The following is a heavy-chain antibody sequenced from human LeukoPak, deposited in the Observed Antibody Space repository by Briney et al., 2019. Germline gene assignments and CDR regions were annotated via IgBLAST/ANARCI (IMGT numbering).Heavy chain of an antibody. CDR1: GFTFSSYW. CDR3: AKDKGAPAAAGRNFDY. CDR2: INSDGRST. Sequence: GGSLRLSCAGSGFTFSSYWMHWVRQAPGKGLVWVSRINSDGRSTSYADSVKGRFTISRDNAKNTLYLQMNSLRAEDTAVYYCAKDKGAPAAAGRNFDYWGQGTLVTVSS. J-gene: IGHJ4*02. V-gene: IGHV3-74*01. D-gene: IGHD6-13*01.